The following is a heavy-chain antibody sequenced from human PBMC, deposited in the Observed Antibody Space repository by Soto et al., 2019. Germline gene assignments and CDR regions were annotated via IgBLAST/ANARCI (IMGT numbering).Heavy chain of an antibody. V-gene: IGHV1-69*13. D-gene: IGHD1-26*01. J-gene: IGHJ4*02. CDR3: ATPLRANMGATRLDY. CDR2: IIPIFGTA. CDR1: GGTFSSYA. Sequence: EASVKVSCKASGGTFSSYAISWARQAPGQGLEWMGGIIPIFGTANYAQKFQGRVTITADESTSTAYMALSSLRSEDTAVYYCATPLRANMGATRLDYWGQGTLVTVSS.